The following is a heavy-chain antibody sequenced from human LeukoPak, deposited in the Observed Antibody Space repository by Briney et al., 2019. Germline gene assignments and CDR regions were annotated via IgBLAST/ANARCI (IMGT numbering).Heavy chain of an antibody. V-gene: IGHV4-28*03. CDR3: AKASITKVASPLYLHH. D-gene: IGHD2-2*01. CDR2: IYYSGTT. Sequence: PSETLSLTCAVSGESISSNNWWGWIRQPPGKGLEWIGYIYYSGTTYYNPSLKSRVSISVDTSKNQFSLKLRSVTAVDTAVYFCAKASITKVASPLYLHHWGQGTLVTVSS. CDR1: GESISSNNW. J-gene: IGHJ1*01.